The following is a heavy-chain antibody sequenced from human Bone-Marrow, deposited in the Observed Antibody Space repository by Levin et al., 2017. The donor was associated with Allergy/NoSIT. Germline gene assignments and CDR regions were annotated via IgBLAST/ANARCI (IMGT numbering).Heavy chain of an antibody. CDR2: ISSSSSYT. J-gene: IGHJ6*03. D-gene: IGHD2-15*01. Sequence: GGSLRLSCAASGFTFSDYYMSWIRQAPGKGLEWVSYISSSSSYTNYADSVKGRFTISRDNAKNSLYLQMNSLRAEDTAVYYCARVPTIVAATRRVYYYYYMDVWGKGTTVTVSS. CDR3: ARVPTIVAATRRVYYYYYMDV. CDR1: GFTFSDYY. V-gene: IGHV3-11*06.